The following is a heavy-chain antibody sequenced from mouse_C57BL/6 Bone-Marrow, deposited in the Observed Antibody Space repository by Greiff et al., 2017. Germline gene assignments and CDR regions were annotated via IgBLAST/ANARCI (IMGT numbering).Heavy chain of an antibody. V-gene: IGHV1-55*01. J-gene: IGHJ1*03. CDR2: IYPGSGST. D-gene: IGHD2-4*01. CDR3: ARRLRRYWYFDV. CDR1: GYTFTSYW. Sequence: VQLQQSGAELVKPGASVKMSCKASGYTFTSYWITWVKQRPGQGLEWIGDIYPGSGSTNYNEKFKSKATLTVDTSSSTAYMQLSSLTSEDTAVYYCARRLRRYWYFDVWGTGTTVAVSS.